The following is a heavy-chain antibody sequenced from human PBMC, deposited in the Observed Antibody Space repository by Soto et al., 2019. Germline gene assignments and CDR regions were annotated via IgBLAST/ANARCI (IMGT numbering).Heavy chain of an antibody. Sequence: QVQLQQWGAGLLKPSETLSLTCAVYGGSFSGYYWSWIRQPPGKGLEWIGEINHSGSTNYNPSLKSRVTLSVDTSKNQFSLKLSSVTAADTAVYYCARGLPTTVLYWYFDLWGRGTLVTVSS. D-gene: IGHD4-17*01. V-gene: IGHV4-34*01. CDR3: ARGLPTTVLYWYFDL. CDR1: GGSFSGYY. CDR2: INHSGST. J-gene: IGHJ2*01.